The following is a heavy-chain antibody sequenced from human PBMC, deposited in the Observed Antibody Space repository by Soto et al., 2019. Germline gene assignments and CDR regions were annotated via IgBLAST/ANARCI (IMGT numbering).Heavy chain of an antibody. CDR2: SYPGDSAT. CDR1: GYKFTSYW. V-gene: IGHV5-51*01. CDR3: ARKYSGSYYDYFEY. J-gene: IGHJ4*02. Sequence: GESLKSSCKGSGYKFTSYWSGRVRQIPGDALARMCFSYPGDSATRYSPSFQGQVPISAEKSISTAYLQWSRLKASDTAMYYCARKYSGSYYDYFEYWGQGTMVPVS. D-gene: IGHD1-26*01.